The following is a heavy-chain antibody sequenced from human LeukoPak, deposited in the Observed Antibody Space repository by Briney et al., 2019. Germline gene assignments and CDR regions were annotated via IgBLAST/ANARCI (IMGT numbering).Heavy chain of an antibody. J-gene: IGHJ5*02. D-gene: IGHD6-6*01. V-gene: IGHV1-18*01. Sequence: ASVKVSCKASGYTFTSYGISWVRQAPGQGLEWMGWISAYNGNTNYAQKLQGRVTMTTDTSTSTAYMELRSLRSDDTAVYYCARDPSIAARKYNWFDPWGQGTLVTVSS. CDR2: ISAYNGNT. CDR3: ARDPSIAARKYNWFDP. CDR1: GYTFTSYG.